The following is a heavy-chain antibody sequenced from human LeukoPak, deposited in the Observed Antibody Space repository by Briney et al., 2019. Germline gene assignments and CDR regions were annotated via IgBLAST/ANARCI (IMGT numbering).Heavy chain of an antibody. V-gene: IGHV4-34*01. CDR2: INHSGST. Sequence: SETPSLTCAVYGGSFSGYYWSWIRQPPGKGLEWIGEINHSGSTNYNPSLKSRVTISVDTSKNQFSLKLSSVTAADTAVYYCARGVYCSGGSCYDRGGYYGMDVWGKGTTVTVSS. CDR1: GGSFSGYY. J-gene: IGHJ6*04. CDR3: ARGVYCSGGSCYDRGGYYGMDV. D-gene: IGHD2-15*01.